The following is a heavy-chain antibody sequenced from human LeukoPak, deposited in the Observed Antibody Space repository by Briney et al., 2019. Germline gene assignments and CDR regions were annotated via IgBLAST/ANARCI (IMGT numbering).Heavy chain of an antibody. CDR2: IYTSGST. J-gene: IGHJ4*02. CDR3: ARTPVVPAAIIPPDY. V-gene: IGHV4-61*09. CDR1: GGSICSGSYY. D-gene: IGHD2-2*01. Sequence: PSETLSLTCTVSGGSICSGSYYWSWIRQPAGKGLEWIGHIYTSGSTNYNPSLKSRVTISVDTSKNQFSLKLSSVTAADTAVYYCARTPVVPAAIIPPDYWGQGTLVTVSS.